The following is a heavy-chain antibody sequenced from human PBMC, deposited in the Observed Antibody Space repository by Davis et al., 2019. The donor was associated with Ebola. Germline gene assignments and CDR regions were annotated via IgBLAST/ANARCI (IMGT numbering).Heavy chain of an antibody. Sequence: GESLKISCSASGFTFSSYAMHWVRQAPGKGLEYVSAISSNGGSTYYANSVKGRFTISRDKSKNTLDRRMGSLRAEDMAVYYCARGLLWFGELLPSDYWGQGTLVTVSS. CDR1: GFTFSSYA. D-gene: IGHD3-10*01. J-gene: IGHJ4*02. CDR3: ARGLLWFGELLPSDY. CDR2: ISSNGGST. V-gene: IGHV3-64*01.